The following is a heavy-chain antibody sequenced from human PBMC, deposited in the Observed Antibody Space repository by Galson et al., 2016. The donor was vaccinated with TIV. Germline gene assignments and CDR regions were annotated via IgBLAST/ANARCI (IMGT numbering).Heavy chain of an antibody. CDR1: GDTFNSYA. D-gene: IGHD4-17*01. Sequence: SVKVSCKASGDTFNSYAINWVRQAPGQGLEWVGRALPMFGTSNYAEEFQDRVTITADESMSTAYMELSSLTSDDTAVYYCAISSRRDRSGHTNWFDPWGQGTLVTVSS. J-gene: IGHJ5*02. V-gene: IGHV1-69*13. CDR2: ALPMFGTS. CDR3: AISSRRDRSGHTNWFDP.